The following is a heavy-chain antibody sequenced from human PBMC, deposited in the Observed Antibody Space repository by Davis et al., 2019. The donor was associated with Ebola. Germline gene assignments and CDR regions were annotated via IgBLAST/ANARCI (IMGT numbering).Heavy chain of an antibody. D-gene: IGHD1-26*01. Sequence: GGSLRLSCAASGFTFSSYAMHWVRQAPGKGLEWVSAISGGGGSTYYAGSVKGRFTISRDNSKNTLYLQMNSLRGADTAVYYCARDPSPYSGTYYSTFDIWGQGTMVTVSS. CDR2: ISGGGGST. CDR1: GFTFSSYA. V-gene: IGHV3-23*01. CDR3: ARDPSPYSGTYYSTFDI. J-gene: IGHJ3*02.